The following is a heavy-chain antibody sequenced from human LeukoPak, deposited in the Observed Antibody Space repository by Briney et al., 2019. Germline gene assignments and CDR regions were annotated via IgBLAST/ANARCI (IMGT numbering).Heavy chain of an antibody. D-gene: IGHD2-8*01. V-gene: IGHV1-2*02. CDR3: ARDNIVLMVYAGFDP. Sequence: ASVKVSCKASGYTFTGYYMHWVREAPGQGLEWMGWINSNSGGTNYAQKFQGRVTMTRDTSISTAYMELSRLRSDDTAVYYCARDNIVLMVYAGFDPWGQGTLVSVSS. CDR2: INSNSGGT. CDR1: GYTFTGYY. J-gene: IGHJ5*02.